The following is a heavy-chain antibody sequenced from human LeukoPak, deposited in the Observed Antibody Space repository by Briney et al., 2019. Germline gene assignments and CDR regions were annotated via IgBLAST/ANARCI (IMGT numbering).Heavy chain of an antibody. V-gene: IGHV3-23*01. D-gene: IGHD2-2*01. J-gene: IGHJ5*02. CDR1: GFTFSSYA. Sequence: GGSLRLSCAASGFTFSSYAMSWVRQAPGKGLEWVSAISGSGGSTYYADSVKGRFTISRDNSKNTLYLQMNSLRAEDTAVYYCAKEPLGCSSTSCYPVWFDPWGQGTLVTVSS. CDR2: ISGSGGST. CDR3: AKEPLGCSSTSCYPVWFDP.